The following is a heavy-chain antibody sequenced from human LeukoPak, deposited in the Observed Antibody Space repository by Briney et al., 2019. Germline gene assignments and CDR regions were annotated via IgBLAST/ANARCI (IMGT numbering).Heavy chain of an antibody. D-gene: IGHD3-22*01. CDR2: ISTYNGDT. CDR1: GYTFSNYG. J-gene: IGHJ4*02. V-gene: IGHV1-18*01. CDR3: ARVTMIVVVTADY. Sequence: ASVKVSCKASGYTFSNYGVIWMRQAPGQGLEWMGWISTYNGDTNYIQKLQGRVTVTTDTSTSTVYMELRSLRSDDTAVYYCARVTMIVVVTADYWGQGTLVTVSS.